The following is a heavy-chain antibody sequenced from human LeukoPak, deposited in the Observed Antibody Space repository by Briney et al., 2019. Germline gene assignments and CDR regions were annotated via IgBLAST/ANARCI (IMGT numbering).Heavy chain of an antibody. D-gene: IGHD3-9*01. CDR3: ARGTGYDILTGYYSFDY. CDR1: GYTFTSYG. J-gene: IGHJ4*02. V-gene: IGHV1-18*01. Sequence: VASVKVSCKASGYTFTSYGISWVRQAPGQGLEWMGWISAYNGNTNYAQKLQGRVTMTTDTSTSTAYMELRSLRSEDTAVYYCARGTGYDILTGYYSFDYWGQGTLVTVSS. CDR2: ISAYNGNT.